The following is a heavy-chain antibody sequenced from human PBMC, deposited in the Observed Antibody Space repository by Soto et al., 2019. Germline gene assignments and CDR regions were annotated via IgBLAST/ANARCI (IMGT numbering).Heavy chain of an antibody. D-gene: IGHD2-15*01. V-gene: IGHV5-51*01. J-gene: IGHJ4*02. CDR2: IYPGDPDT. CDR3: ARGGVVARTFDY. Sequence: LNISCKASDYSFTNYWIAWVRQMPGQGLELMGIIYPGDPDTRYSPSFQGQVTISADKSISTAYLQWSSLKASDTAIYYCARGGVVARTFDYWGQGTLVTVSS. CDR1: DYSFTNYW.